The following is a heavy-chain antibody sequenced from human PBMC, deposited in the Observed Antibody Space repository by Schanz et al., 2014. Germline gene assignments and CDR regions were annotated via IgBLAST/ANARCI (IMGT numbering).Heavy chain of an antibody. Sequence: QVQLVQSGAEVKKPGSSVKVSCKASGGTFSSDTFSWVRQAPGQGLEWMGRIVPIAGITNYAQRFQGRVTITADKSSGTAYMELSSLTTEDTDEYYCGRGVSRSYIDFWGQGTLITVSS. CDR2: IVPIAGIT. V-gene: IGHV1-69*09. J-gene: IGHJ4*02. D-gene: IGHD3-10*01. CDR1: GGTFSSDT. CDR3: GRGVSRSYIDF.